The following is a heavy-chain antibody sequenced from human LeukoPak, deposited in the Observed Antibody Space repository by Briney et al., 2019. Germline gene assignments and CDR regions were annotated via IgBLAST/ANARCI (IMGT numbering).Heavy chain of an antibody. Sequence: SETLSLTCAVYGGSFSGYYWSWIRQHPGKGLEWIGYIYYSGSTYYNPSLKSRVTISVDTSKNQFSLKLSSVTAADTAVYYCARAAPFEYYFDYWGQGTLVTVSS. V-gene: IGHV4-31*11. J-gene: IGHJ4*02. D-gene: IGHD3-3*02. CDR3: ARAAPFEYYFDY. CDR1: GGSFSGYY. CDR2: IYYSGST.